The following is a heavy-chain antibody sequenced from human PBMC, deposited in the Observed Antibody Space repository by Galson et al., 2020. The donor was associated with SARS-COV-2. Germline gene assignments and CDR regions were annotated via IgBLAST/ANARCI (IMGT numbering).Heavy chain of an antibody. D-gene: IGHD1-26*01. CDR1: GFTFDDYA. CDR2: ISWNSGSI. V-gene: IGHV3-9*01. J-gene: IGHJ3*02. CDR3: AKDRVVGIVAVNNAFDI. Sequence: GGSLRLSCAASGFTFDDYAMHWVRQAPGKGLEWVSGISWNSGSIGYADSVKGRFTISRDNAKNSLYLQMNSLRAGDTALYYCAKDRVVGIVAVNNAFDIWGQGTMVTVSS.